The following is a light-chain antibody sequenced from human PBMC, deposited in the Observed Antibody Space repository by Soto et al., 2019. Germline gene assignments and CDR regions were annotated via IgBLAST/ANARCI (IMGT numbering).Light chain of an antibody. CDR1: GSDVGAYNY. J-gene: IGLJ1*01. Sequence: QSALTQPASVSGSPGQSITISCTGTGSDVGAYNYVSWYQQHPGKAPKLMIYDVSDRPSGVSNRFSGSKSGNTASLTISGLLAEDEADYYCTSFTSSSTLYVFGAGTKVTVL. CDR3: TSFTSSSTLYV. V-gene: IGLV2-14*01. CDR2: DVS.